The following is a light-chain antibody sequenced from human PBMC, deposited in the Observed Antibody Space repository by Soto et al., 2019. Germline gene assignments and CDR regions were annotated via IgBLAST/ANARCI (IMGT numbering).Light chain of an antibody. CDR3: QQHGSSPWM. CDR1: QSVGSY. Sequence: TQSPSTLSASVGDRVTITCRASQSVGSYLAWYQQKPGQAPRLLISDASNRATGIPARFSGSGSGTDFTLTISSLEPEDFAVYYCQQHGSSPWMFGQGTKVDIK. J-gene: IGKJ1*01. CDR2: DAS. V-gene: IGKV3-11*01.